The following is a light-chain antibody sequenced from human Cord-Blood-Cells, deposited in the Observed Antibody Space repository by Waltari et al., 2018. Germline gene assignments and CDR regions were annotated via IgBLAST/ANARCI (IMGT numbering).Light chain of an antibody. CDR2: EGS. CDR1: SSDVGGYNY. Sequence: QSALTQPASVSGSPGQSITISCTGTSSDVGGYNYVSWYQQHPGKAPKLMIYEGSKRPSGVSNRFSGSKSGNMASLTISGLQAEDEADYYCCSYAGSSTWVFGGGTKLTVL. J-gene: IGLJ3*02. CDR3: CSYAGSSTWV. V-gene: IGLV2-23*01.